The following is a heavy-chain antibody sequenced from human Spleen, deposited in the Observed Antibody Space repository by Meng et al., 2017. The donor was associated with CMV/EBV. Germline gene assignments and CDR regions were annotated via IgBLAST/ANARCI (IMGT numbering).Heavy chain of an antibody. Sequence: GESLKISCAASGFTFSSYWMSWVRQAPGKGLEWVANIKQDGSEKYYVDSVKGRFTISRDNAKNSLYLQMNSLRADDSAVYYCARDAEVAPAALRTFYYYAMDVWGQGSTVTVSS. D-gene: IGHD2-2*02. CDR3: ARDAEVAPAALRTFYYYAMDV. V-gene: IGHV3-7*01. J-gene: IGHJ6*02. CDR1: GFTFSSYW. CDR2: IKQDGSEK.